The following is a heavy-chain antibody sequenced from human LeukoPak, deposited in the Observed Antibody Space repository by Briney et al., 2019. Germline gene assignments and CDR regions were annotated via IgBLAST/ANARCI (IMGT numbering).Heavy chain of an antibody. CDR2: IKQDGNEK. D-gene: IGHD3-3*01. CDR3: ARYPLEPYYFDY. CDR1: GFTFSYYW. V-gene: IGHV3-7*01. J-gene: IGHJ4*02. Sequence: PGGSLRPSCAASGFTFSYYWMSWVRQAPGKGLEWVANIKQDGNEKHYVDSVKGRFTISRDNAENALYLQMNSLRAEDTAVYYCARYPLEPYYFDYWGQGTLVTVSS.